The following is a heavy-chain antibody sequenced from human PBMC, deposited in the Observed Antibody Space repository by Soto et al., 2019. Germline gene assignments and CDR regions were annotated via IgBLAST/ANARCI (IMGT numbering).Heavy chain of an antibody. CDR1: GFTFNTYA. J-gene: IGHJ4*02. Sequence: PGGSLRLSCAASGFTFNTYAMSWVRQAPGKGLEWVSAISDSGGRTYYADSVKGRFTISRDNSKNTLYLQMNSLRAEDTAVYFCAKELVNSGWTYFDYWGQGTMVTVYS. CDR2: ISDSGGRT. CDR3: AKELVNSGWTYFDY. V-gene: IGHV3-23*01. D-gene: IGHD6-19*01.